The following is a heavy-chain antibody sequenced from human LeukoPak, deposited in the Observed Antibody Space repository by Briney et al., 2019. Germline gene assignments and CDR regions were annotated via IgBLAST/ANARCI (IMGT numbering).Heavy chain of an antibody. CDR2: INHSGST. V-gene: IGHV4-34*01. Sequence: PSETLSLTCAVYGGSFSGYYWSWIRQPPGKGLEWIGEINHSGSTNYNPSLKSRVTISVDTSKNQFSLELSSVTAADTAVYYCARARITMVRGVTDDYWGQGTLVTVSS. D-gene: IGHD3-10*01. CDR3: ARARITMVRGVTDDY. CDR1: GGSFSGYY. J-gene: IGHJ4*02.